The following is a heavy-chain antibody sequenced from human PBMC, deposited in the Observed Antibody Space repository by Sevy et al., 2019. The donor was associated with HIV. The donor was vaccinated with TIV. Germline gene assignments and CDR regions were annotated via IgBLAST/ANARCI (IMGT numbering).Heavy chain of an antibody. CDR1: GFTFSSYA. CDR2: ISSDGNNK. V-gene: IGHV3-30*18. CDR3: AKDHNLWSEGGFLHH. J-gene: IGHJ1*01. Sequence: GGSLRLSCAASGFTFSSYAIHWVRQTPGKGLEWVAVISSDGNNKYYSDSVKGRFTVSRDNSKNTLYAQMNSLRAEDRAVYYCAKDHNLWSEGGFLHHWGQGTLVTVSS. D-gene: IGHD3-10*01.